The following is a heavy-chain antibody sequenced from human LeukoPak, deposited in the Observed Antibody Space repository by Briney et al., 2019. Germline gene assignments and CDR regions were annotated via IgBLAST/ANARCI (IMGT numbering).Heavy chain of an antibody. V-gene: IGHV3-53*05. CDR2: IYSGGST. D-gene: IGHD3-10*01. Sequence: GGSLRLSCAASGFTFSSYAMSWVRQAPGKGLEWVSVIYSGGSTYYAGSVKGRFTISRDNSKNTLYLQMNSLRAEDTAVYYCARLDDYYGSGSNDYWGQGTLVTVSS. CDR1: GFTFSSYA. CDR3: ARLDDYYGSGSNDY. J-gene: IGHJ4*02.